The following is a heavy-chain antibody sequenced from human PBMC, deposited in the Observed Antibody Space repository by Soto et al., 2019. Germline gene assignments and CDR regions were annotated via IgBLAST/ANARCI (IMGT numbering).Heavy chain of an antibody. CDR1: GYSFTTYG. Sequence: QVQLVQSGGEVKKPGASVKVSCKTSGYSFTTYGISWVRQAPGQGLEWMGWISGYNGNTNYAQKFQGRVTMPTDTSTSTAYMELRSLRSDATAVYYCAREGPAPYYYYGMDVWGQGSTVAVSS. CDR3: AREGPAPYYYYGMDV. CDR2: ISGYNGNT. V-gene: IGHV1-18*01. J-gene: IGHJ6*02.